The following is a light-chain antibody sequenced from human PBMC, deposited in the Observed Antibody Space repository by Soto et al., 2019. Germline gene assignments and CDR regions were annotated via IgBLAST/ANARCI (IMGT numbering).Light chain of an antibody. CDR2: DVS. CDR3: SSYTSSSTRV. CDR1: SSDVGGYNY. V-gene: IGLV2-14*01. J-gene: IGLJ2*01. Sequence: QSMLTQPASLSGSPVQSITISCTGTSSDVGGYNYVSWYQQHPGKAPKLMIYDVSNRPSGVSNRFSGSKSGNTASLTISGLQAEDEADYYCSSYTSSSTRVFGGGT.